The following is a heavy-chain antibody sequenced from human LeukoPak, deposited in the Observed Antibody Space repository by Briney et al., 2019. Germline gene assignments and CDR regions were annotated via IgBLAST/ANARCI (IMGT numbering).Heavy chain of an antibody. CDR2: IYSSGST. J-gene: IGHJ4*02. CDR1: GGSISSYY. D-gene: IGHD3-22*01. V-gene: IGHV4-4*07. CDR3: ARDLGYYDSSGYSDY. Sequence: SETLSLTCTVSGGSISSYYWSWIRQPAGKGLEWIGRIYSSGSTTYNPSLKSRVTMSVDTSKNQFSLKLSSVTAADTAVYYCARDLGYYDSSGYSDYWGQGTLVTVSS.